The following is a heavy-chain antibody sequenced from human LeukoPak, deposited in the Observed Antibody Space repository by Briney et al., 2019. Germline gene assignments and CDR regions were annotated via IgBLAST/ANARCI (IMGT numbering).Heavy chain of an antibody. J-gene: IGHJ4*02. CDR2: IYTSGST. CDR3: ARDTSFWSGWYFDY. CDR1: GGSISSGSYY. V-gene: IGHV4-61*02. D-gene: IGHD3-3*01. Sequence: SETLSLTCTVSGGSISSGSYYWSWIRQPAGEGLEWIGRIYTSGSTNYNPSLKSRVTISVDTSKNQFSLKLSSVTAADTAVYYCARDTSFWSGWYFDYWGQGTLVTVSS.